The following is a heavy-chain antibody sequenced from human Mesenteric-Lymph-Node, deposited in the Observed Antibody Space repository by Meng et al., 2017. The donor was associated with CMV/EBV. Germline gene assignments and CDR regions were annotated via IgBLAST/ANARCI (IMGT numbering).Heavy chain of an antibody. J-gene: IGHJ4*02. CDR2: IYWDDDK. CDR3: AHSSGIAAAGPFYFDY. Sequence: QITLKESGPTLVKPTHTLTLTCTFSGFSLSTSGVGVGWIRQPPGKALEWLALIYWDDDKRYSPSLKSRLTITKGTSKNQVVLTMTNMDPVDTATYYCAHSSGIAAAGPFYFDYWGQGTLVTVSS. V-gene: IGHV2-5*02. CDR1: GFSLSTSGVG. D-gene: IGHD6-13*01.